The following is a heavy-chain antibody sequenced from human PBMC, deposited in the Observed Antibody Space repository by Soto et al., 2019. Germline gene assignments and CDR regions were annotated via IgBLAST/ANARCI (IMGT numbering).Heavy chain of an antibody. Sequence: QITLKESGPTLVTPTQTLTLTCFFSGFSLSSSGVGVGWIRQPPGKALEWLALLYWDDAKHYSTSLKTRLIITNDTSKNLVVLTLTHVDPADTRTYSSALISSGFGELFDYWGQGTLVTVSS. CDR1: GFSLSSSGVG. J-gene: IGHJ4*02. D-gene: IGHD3-10*01. V-gene: IGHV2-5*02. CDR2: LYWDDAK. CDR3: ALISSGFGELFDY.